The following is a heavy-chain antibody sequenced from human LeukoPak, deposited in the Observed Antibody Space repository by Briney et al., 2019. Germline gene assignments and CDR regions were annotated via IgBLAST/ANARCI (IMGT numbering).Heavy chain of an antibody. V-gene: IGHV4-39*01. J-gene: IGHJ3*02. CDR3: ARRLVVVKRGAFDI. CDR2: IYYSGST. Sequence: SQTLSLTCTVSGGSISSSSYYWGWIRQPPGKGLEWIGSIYYSGSTYYNPSLKSRVTISVDTSKNQFSLKLSSVTAADTAVYYCARRLVVVKRGAFDIWGQGTMVTVSS. CDR1: GGSISSSSYY. D-gene: IGHD2-21*01.